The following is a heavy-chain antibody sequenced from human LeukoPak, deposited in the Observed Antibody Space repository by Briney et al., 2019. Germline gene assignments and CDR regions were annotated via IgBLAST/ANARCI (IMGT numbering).Heavy chain of an antibody. V-gene: IGHV1-24*01. CDR1: GYSLSELS. J-gene: IGHJ4*02. CDR3: AKDIWFGELTNY. CDR2: FDPEDGKT. D-gene: IGHD3-10*01. Sequence: GASVKVSCKVSGYSLSELSMHWVRQAPGKGLEWMGGFDPEDGKTINAQKFQGRLTMTEDTPTDTAYMELSSLRAEDTAVYYCAKDIWFGELTNYWGQGTLVTVSS.